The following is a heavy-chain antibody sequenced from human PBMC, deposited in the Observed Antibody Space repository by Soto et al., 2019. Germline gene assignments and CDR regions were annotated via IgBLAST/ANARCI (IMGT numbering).Heavy chain of an antibody. D-gene: IGHD2-8*01. CDR1: GYTFTSYG. Sequence: ASVKVSCKASGYTFTSYGISWVRQAPGQGLEWMGWISAYNGNTNYAQKLQGRVTMTTDTSTSTAYTELRSLRSDDTAVYYCARGGGYCTNGVCYRVWFDPWGQGTLVTVSS. J-gene: IGHJ5*02. V-gene: IGHV1-18*01. CDR3: ARGGGYCTNGVCYRVWFDP. CDR2: ISAYNGNT.